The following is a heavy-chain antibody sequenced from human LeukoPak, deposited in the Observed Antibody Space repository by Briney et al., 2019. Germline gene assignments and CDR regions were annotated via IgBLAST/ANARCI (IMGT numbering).Heavy chain of an antibody. CDR2: ISAYNGNT. Sequence: ASVKVSCKASGYTFTSYGISWVRQAPGQGLEWMGWISAYNGNTNYAQKLQGRVTMTTDTSTSTVYVELSSLRSEDTAVYYCARQVTAARPSPFDYWGQGTLVTVSS. CDR1: GYTFTSYG. CDR3: ARQVTAARPSPFDY. D-gene: IGHD6-6*01. J-gene: IGHJ4*02. V-gene: IGHV1-18*01.